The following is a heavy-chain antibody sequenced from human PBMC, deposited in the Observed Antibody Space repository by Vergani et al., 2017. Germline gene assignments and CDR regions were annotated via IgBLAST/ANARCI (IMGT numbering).Heavy chain of an antibody. J-gene: IGHJ4*02. CDR2: ISSSSRYT. CDR3: ARDLSVAEDY. Sequence: QVQLVESGGGLVKPGGSLRLSCAASGFTFSDYYMSWIRQAPGKGLEWDSYISSSSRYTNYADSVKGRFTISRDNAKNSLYLQMNSLRAEDTAVYYCARDLSVAEDYWGQGTLVTVSS. V-gene: IGHV3-11*05. CDR1: GFTFSDYY. D-gene: IGHD6-19*01.